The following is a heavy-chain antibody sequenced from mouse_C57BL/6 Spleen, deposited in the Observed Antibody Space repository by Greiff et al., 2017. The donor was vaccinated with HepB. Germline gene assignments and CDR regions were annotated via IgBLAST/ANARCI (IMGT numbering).Heavy chain of an antibody. D-gene: IGHD2-5*01. CDR3: ARRYSNPDGAMDY. CDR2: INPSSGYT. Sequence: QVQLQQSGAELAKPGASVKLSCKASGYTFTSYWMHWVKQRPGQGLEWIGYINPSSGYTKYNQKFKDKATLTADKSSSTAYMQLSSLTYEDSAVYYCARRYSNPDGAMDYWGQGTSVTVSS. V-gene: IGHV1-7*01. J-gene: IGHJ4*01. CDR1: GYTFTSYW.